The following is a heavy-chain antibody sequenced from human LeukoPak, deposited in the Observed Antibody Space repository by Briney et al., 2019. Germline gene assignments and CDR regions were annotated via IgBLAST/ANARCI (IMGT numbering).Heavy chain of an antibody. Sequence: GASVKVSCKASGYTFTIYYMHWVRQAPGQGLEWMGWINPNSGGTSYARRFQSRVTMTRDTSISTAYMELSRLTSDDTAVYYCARNPAYCTSTSCYNDYWGQGTLVTVSS. V-gene: IGHV1-2*02. CDR1: GYTFTIYY. CDR2: INPNSGGT. J-gene: IGHJ4*02. CDR3: ARNPAYCTSTSCYNDY. D-gene: IGHD2-2*02.